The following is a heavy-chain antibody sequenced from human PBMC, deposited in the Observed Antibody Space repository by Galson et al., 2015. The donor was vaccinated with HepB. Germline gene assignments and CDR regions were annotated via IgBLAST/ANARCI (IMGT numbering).Heavy chain of an antibody. V-gene: IGHV3-30*18. CDR1: GFTFSSYG. CDR2: ISYDGSNK. Sequence: SLRLSCAASGFTFSSYGMHWVRQAPGKGLEWVAVISYDGSNKYYADSVKGRFTISRDNSKNTLYLQMNSLRAEDTAVYYCAKANSRYSSGWYPPFDYWGQGTLVTVSS. J-gene: IGHJ4*02. CDR3: AKANSRYSSGWYPPFDY. D-gene: IGHD6-19*01.